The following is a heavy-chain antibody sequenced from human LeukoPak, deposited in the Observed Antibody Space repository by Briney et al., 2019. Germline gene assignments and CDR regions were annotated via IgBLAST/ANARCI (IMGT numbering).Heavy chain of an antibody. D-gene: IGHD3-9*01. Sequence: GRSLRLSCAASGFTFNRYAMQWVRQAPGKGLESVAVISYDGGFKSYADSVKGRFTISRDNSKNTLYLQMDSLRGDDTAVYYCARGYDIPTFAFDIWGQGTMVTVSS. CDR3: ARGYDIPTFAFDI. J-gene: IGHJ3*02. CDR2: ISYDGGFK. V-gene: IGHV3-30*04. CDR1: GFTFNRYA.